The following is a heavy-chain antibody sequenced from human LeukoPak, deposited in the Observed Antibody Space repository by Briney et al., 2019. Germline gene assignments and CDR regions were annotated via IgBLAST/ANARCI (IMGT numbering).Heavy chain of an antibody. V-gene: IGHV5-51*01. CDR2: IVPGGYDN. CDR1: GYSFTSYW. D-gene: IGHD2-15*01. Sequence: GEALKISWKGSGYSFTSYWSGWGRQMPGKGLGLGGIIVPGGYDNRYSRFFQGQVTISADKSISTAYVQWSSLKALDTAMYYCAGGEAGLYSFDYWGQGTLVTVCS. J-gene: IGHJ4*02. CDR3: AGGEAGLYSFDY.